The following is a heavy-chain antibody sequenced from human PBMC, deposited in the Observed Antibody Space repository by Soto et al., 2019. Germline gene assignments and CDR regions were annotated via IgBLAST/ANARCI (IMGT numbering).Heavy chain of an antibody. Sequence: GGSLRLSCVASGFTFSSYAMSWVRQAPGKGLEWVSSISGSGGSTYYADSVKGRFTISRDNSKNTLYLRMNSPRAEDTAVYYCANLWITMIVVVNVNYWGQGALVTVSS. J-gene: IGHJ4*02. V-gene: IGHV3-23*01. CDR1: GFTFSSYA. CDR3: ANLWITMIVVVNVNY. CDR2: ISGSGGST. D-gene: IGHD3-22*01.